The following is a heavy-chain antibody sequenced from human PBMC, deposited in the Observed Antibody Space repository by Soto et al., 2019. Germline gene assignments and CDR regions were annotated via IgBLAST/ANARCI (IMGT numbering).Heavy chain of an antibody. CDR3: ATHSGYPYFYYMDV. Sequence: EVQLVESGGGLVQPGGSLRLSCAASGFTFSSYSMNWVRQAPGKGLEWVSYISSSSSTIYYADSVKGRFTISRDNAKNSLDLQMNSLRADDTAVYYCATHSGYPYFYYMDVWGKATTVTVSS. CDR2: ISSSSSTI. V-gene: IGHV3-48*01. D-gene: IGHD5-12*01. CDR1: GFTFSSYS. J-gene: IGHJ6*03.